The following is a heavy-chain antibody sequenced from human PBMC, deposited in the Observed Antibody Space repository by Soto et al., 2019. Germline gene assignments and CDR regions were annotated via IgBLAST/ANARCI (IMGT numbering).Heavy chain of an antibody. CDR1: GFTFSSDS. CDR2: ISSSSSYI. V-gene: IGHV3-21*01. D-gene: IGHD1-26*01. Sequence: GGSPRLSFAASGFTFSSDSMNWVRQAPGKGLEWVSSISSSSSYIYYADSVKGRFTISRDNAKNSLYLQMNSLRAEDTAVYYCARDPQWELLPYWGQGTLVTVSS. J-gene: IGHJ4*02. CDR3: ARDPQWELLPY.